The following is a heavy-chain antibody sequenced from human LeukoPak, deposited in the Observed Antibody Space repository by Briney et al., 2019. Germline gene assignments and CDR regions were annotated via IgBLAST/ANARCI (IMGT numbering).Heavy chain of an antibody. CDR3: ARVAAAGIGTGNNWFDP. D-gene: IGHD6-13*01. V-gene: IGHV4-34*01. CDR1: GFTFSSHG. J-gene: IGHJ5*02. Sequence: GTLRLSCAASGFTFSSHGINWVRQPPGKGLEWIGEINHSGSTNYNPSLKSRVTISVDTSKNQFSLKLSSVTAADTAVYYCARVAAAGIGTGNNWFDPWGQGTLVTVSS. CDR2: INHSGST.